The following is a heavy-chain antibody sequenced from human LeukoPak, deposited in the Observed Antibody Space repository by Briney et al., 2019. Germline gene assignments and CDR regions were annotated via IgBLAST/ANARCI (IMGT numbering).Heavy chain of an antibody. CDR1: GYTFTSYG. J-gene: IGHJ4*02. D-gene: IGHD6-19*01. Sequence: GASVKVSCKASGYTFTSYGISWVRQAPGQGLEWMGWISAYNGNTNYAQKLQGRVTMTTDTSTSAAYMELRSLRSDDTAVYYCVRVSSGWYEDDYWGQGTLVTVSS. CDR3: VRVSSGWYEDDY. CDR2: ISAYNGNT. V-gene: IGHV1-18*01.